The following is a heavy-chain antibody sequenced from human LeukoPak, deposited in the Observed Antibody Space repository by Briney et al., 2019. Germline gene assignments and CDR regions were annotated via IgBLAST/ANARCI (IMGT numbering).Heavy chain of an antibody. Sequence: GGSLRLSCAASGFTFSSYAMSWVRQAPGKGLEWVSYISSSSDTTYYADSVKGRFTISRDNAKNSLYLQMNSLKDQDTAVYYCARDLRSGWYYFDFWGQGTLVTVSS. CDR2: ISSSSDTT. J-gene: IGHJ4*02. V-gene: IGHV3-48*02. D-gene: IGHD6-19*01. CDR3: ARDLRSGWYYFDF. CDR1: GFTFSSYA.